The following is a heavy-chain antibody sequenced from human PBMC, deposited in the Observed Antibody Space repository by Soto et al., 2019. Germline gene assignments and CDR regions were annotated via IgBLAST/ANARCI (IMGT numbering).Heavy chain of an antibody. Sequence: QVQLVQSGAEVKTPGSSVKVSCKASGGTFSSYAISWVRQGPGQGLEWMGGIIPIFGTANYAQKFQGRVTITADESTSTAYMELSSLRSEDTAVYYCARDRDVYGGNSKDWYFDLWGRGTLVTVSS. CDR1: GGTFSSYA. CDR2: IIPIFGTA. V-gene: IGHV1-69*01. D-gene: IGHD4-17*01. CDR3: ARDRDVYGGNSKDWYFDL. J-gene: IGHJ2*01.